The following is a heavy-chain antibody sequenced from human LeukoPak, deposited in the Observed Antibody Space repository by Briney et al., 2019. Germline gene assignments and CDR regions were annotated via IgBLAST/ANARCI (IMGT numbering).Heavy chain of an antibody. Sequence: RGSLRLSCAASGLTVSSTYMSWVRQTPGKGLEWVSVIYSGGSTYYADSVKGRFTISRDNSKNTLYLQMNSLRAEDTAVYYCARDLLGWYFDYWGQGTLVTVSS. D-gene: IGHD4-23*01. CDR1: GLTVSSTY. CDR2: IYSGGST. V-gene: IGHV3-66*01. J-gene: IGHJ4*02. CDR3: ARDLLGWYFDY.